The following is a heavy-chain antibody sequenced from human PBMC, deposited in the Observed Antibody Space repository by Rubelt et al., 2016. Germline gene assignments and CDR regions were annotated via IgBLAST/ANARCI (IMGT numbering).Heavy chain of an antibody. CDR3: ARDSGIYDSSGYYID. CDR2: IIPILGIA. V-gene: IGHV1-69*04. J-gene: IGHJ4*02. D-gene: IGHD3-22*01. CDR1: TFSSYA. Sequence: TFSSYAISWVRQAPGQGLEWLGRIIPILGIANYPQKFQGRVTITADKSTSTAYMELNSLRAEDTAVYYCARDSGIYDSSGYYIDWGQGTLVTVSS.